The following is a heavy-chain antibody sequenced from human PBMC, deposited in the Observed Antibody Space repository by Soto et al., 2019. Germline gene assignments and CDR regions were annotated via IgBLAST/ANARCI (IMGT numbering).Heavy chain of an antibody. CDR2: IYASGHT. J-gene: IGHJ3*02. CDR3: ARSPSTSTIGTFDI. V-gene: IGHV4-4*07. D-gene: IGHD3-3*02. Sequence: LSETLALSGTVCGGSISAFFWTCVLQSAGKGLEWIARIYASGHTIYNPSLDSRVTMSVDTSKHQFSLRLDSVTAAYTAVYYCARSPSTSTIGTFDILGQRTMITLS. CDR1: GGSISAFF.